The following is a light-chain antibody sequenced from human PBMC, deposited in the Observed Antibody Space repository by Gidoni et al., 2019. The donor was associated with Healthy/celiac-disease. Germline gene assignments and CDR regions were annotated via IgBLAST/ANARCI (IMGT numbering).Light chain of an antibody. CDR3: QQYYSTPPLT. V-gene: IGKV4-1*01. CDR1: QSVFYSSNNKNY. CDR2: LAS. Sequence: IVMTQSPDSLAVSLGERATINCKSSQSVFYSSNNKNYLAWYQQKPGQPPKQLIYLASTREACVPDRFSVSGAGTVFTLTISSLQAEDVAVYYCQQYYSTPPLTFGGGTKVEIK. J-gene: IGKJ4*01.